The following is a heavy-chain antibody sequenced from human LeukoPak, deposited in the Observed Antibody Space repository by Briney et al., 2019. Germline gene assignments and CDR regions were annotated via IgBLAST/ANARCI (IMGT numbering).Heavy chain of an antibody. CDR1: GYIFTSYW. D-gene: IGHD4-11*01. V-gene: IGHV5-51*01. CDR2: IYPGDSDT. CDR3: ARLSTPFYSKLYEYFDY. Sequence: GESLKISCKGSGYIFTSYWIGWVRQLPGKGLEWMGIIYPGDSDTKYSPSFQGQVTISADKSISTAYLRWSSLKASDTAMYYCARLSTPFYSKLYEYFDYWGQGTLVTVSS. J-gene: IGHJ4*02.